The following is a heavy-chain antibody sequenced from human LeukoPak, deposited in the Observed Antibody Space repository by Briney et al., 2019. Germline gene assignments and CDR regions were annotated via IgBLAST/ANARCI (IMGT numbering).Heavy chain of an antibody. CDR3: ARGFLNTSFNFDY. CDR2: INHSGST. CDR1: GGSFSGYY. D-gene: IGHD2/OR15-2a*01. J-gene: IGHJ4*02. Sequence: SETLSLTCAVYGGSFSGYYWSWIRQPPGKGLEWIGEINHSGSTNYNPSLKSRVTISVDTSKNQFSLKLSSVTAADTAVYYCARGFLNTSFNFDYWGQGTLVTVSS. V-gene: IGHV4-34*01.